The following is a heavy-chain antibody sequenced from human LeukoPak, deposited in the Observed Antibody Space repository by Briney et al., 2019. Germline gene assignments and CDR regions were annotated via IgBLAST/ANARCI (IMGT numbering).Heavy chain of an antibody. CDR2: IYYRGAT. V-gene: IGHV4-39*07. D-gene: IGHD3-10*01. CDR3: ARVRGYGFGE. J-gene: IGHJ4*02. CDR1: GGSISSAGYY. Sequence: PSETLSLTCTVSGGSISSAGYYWGWVRQPPGRGLEWIGTIYYRGATYYNPSLKSRLTISVDSSKNHFSLKLSSVTAADTAVYYCARVRGYGFGEWGQGTLVTVSS.